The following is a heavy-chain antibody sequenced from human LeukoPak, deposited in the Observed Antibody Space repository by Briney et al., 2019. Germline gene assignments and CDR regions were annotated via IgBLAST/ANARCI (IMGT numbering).Heavy chain of an antibody. J-gene: IGHJ6*02. V-gene: IGHV3-48*01. CDR3: ARPTRIVVVPAAIRGDYYYGMDV. Sequence: GGSLRLSCAASGFTFSSYSMNWVRRAPGKGLEWVSYISSSSSTIYYADSVKGRFTISRDNAKNSLYLQMNSLRAEDTAMYYCARPTRIVVVPAAIRGDYYYGMDVWGQGTTVTVSS. CDR1: GFTFSSYS. CDR2: ISSSSSTI. D-gene: IGHD2-2*01.